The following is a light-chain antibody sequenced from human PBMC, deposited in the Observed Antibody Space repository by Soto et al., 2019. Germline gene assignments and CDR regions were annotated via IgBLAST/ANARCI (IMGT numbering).Light chain of an antibody. CDR3: QQRSNWPPMYT. CDR1: QSVGTD. Sequence: EIVLTQSPATLSLSPGERPTLSCRASQSVGTDLAWYQQKPGQAPRPLIYDASNRATGIPARFSGSGSGTDFTLTISSLEHEDFAVYYCQQRSNWPPMYTFGQGTKLEIK. J-gene: IGKJ2*01. V-gene: IGKV3-11*01. CDR2: DAS.